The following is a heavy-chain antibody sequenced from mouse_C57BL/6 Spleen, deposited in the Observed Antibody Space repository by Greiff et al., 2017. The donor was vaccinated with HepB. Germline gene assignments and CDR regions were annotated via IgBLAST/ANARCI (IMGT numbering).Heavy chain of an antibody. CDR3: ARKDDYDVRWYFDV. D-gene: IGHD2-4*01. Sequence: VKLQQPGAELVKPGASVKMSCKASGYTFTSYWITWVKQRPGQGLEWIGDIYPGSGSINYNEKFQSKATLTVDTSSSTAYMQLSSLTSEDSAVYYCARKDDYDVRWYFDVWGTGTTVTVSS. V-gene: IGHV1-55*01. J-gene: IGHJ1*03. CDR2: IYPGSGSI. CDR1: GYTFTSYW.